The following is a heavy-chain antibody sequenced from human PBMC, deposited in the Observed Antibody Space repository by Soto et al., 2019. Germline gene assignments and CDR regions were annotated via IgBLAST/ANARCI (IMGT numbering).Heavy chain of an antibody. V-gene: IGHV4-34*01. Sequence: QVQLQQWGAGLLKPSETLSLTCAVYGGSFSGYYWSWIRQPPGKGLEWIGEINHSGSTNYNPSLKSRVTLSVDTSKNQFSLKLSSVTAADTAVYYCARRPRAGPRSHDFDYWGQGTLVTVSS. CDR1: GGSFSGYY. CDR2: INHSGST. D-gene: IGHD6-13*01. J-gene: IGHJ4*02. CDR3: ARRPRAGPRSHDFDY.